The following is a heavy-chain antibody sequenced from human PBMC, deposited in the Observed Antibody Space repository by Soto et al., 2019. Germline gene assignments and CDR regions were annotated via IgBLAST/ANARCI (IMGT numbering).Heavy chain of an antibody. Sequence: ASVKVSCKASGGTFSSYTISWVRQAPGQGLEWMGRIIPILGIANYAQKFQGRVTITADKSTSTAYMELSSLRSEDTAVYYCARSFAGYCSSTSCYVLGYWGQGTLVTVSS. V-gene: IGHV1-69*02. J-gene: IGHJ4*02. CDR1: GGTFSSYT. CDR2: IIPILGIA. CDR3: ARSFAGYCSSTSCYVLGY. D-gene: IGHD2-2*01.